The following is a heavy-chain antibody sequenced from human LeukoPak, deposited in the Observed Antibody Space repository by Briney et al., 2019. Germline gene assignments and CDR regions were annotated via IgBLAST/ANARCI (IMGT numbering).Heavy chain of an antibody. CDR2: IYTSGST. V-gene: IGHV4-61*02. D-gene: IGHD2-2*02. CDR1: GGSISSGSYY. J-gene: IGHJ4*02. CDR3: ARRGVCSTSCYTYDY. Sequence: SETLSLTCTVSGGSISSGSYYWSWIRQPAGKGLEWIGRIYTSGSTYYNPSLKSRVTISVDTSENQFSLKLSSVTAADTAVYCCARRGVCSTSCYTYDYWGQGTLVTVSS.